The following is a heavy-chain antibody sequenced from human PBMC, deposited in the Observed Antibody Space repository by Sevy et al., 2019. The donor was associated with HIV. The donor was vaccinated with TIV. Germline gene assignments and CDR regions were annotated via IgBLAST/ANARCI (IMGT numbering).Heavy chain of an antibody. Sequence: GGSLRLSCAASGFTFSKVWMSWVRQAPGKGLEWVGQIKSKTDGGTTAYAVPVRGRLTISRDDSKNTLSLQISSLKTGDTAVYYCTTGGSLFQHWGQGTLVTVSS. CDR1: GFTFSKVW. CDR2: IKSKTDGGTT. CDR3: TTGGSLFQH. V-gene: IGHV3-15*01. D-gene: IGHD3-16*01. J-gene: IGHJ1*01.